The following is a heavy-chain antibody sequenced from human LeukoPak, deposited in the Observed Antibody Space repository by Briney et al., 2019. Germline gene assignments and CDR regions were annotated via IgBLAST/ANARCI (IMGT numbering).Heavy chain of an antibody. CDR2: IRYDGSNK. D-gene: IGHD6-19*01. CDR3: ANSLRGHGWYLAHFDY. V-gene: IGHV3-30*02. J-gene: IGHJ4*02. Sequence: GGSLRLSCAASGFTFSSYGMHWVRQAPGKGLEWVAFIRYDGSNKYYADSVKGRFTISRDNSKNTLYPQMNSLRAEDTAVYYCANSLRGHGWYLAHFDYWGQGTLVTVSS. CDR1: GFTFSSYG.